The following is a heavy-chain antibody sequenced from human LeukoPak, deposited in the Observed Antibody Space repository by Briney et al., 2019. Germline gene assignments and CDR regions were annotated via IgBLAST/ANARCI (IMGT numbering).Heavy chain of an antibody. D-gene: IGHD3-9*01. Sequence: GGSLRLSCAASGFTFSSYATSWVRQAPGKGLEWVSAISGSGGSTYYADSVKGRFTISRDNSKNTLYLQMNSLRAEDTAVYYCAKILAYDILTGTSFDYWGQGTLVTVSS. CDR3: AKILAYDILTGTSFDY. CDR1: GFTFSSYA. J-gene: IGHJ4*02. V-gene: IGHV3-23*01. CDR2: ISGSGGST.